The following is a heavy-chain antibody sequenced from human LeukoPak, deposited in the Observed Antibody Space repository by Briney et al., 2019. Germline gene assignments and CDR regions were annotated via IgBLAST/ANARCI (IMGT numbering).Heavy chain of an antibody. Sequence: TGGSLKLSCAASGFTFSGSAMHWVRQASGKGLVWVGRIRSKANSYATAYAASVKGRFTISRDDSKNTAYLQMNSLKTEDTAVYYCARTQYYYDSSGTNFDYWGQGTLVTVSS. D-gene: IGHD3-22*01. CDR2: IRSKANSYAT. CDR1: GFTFSGSA. J-gene: IGHJ4*02. V-gene: IGHV3-73*01. CDR3: ARTQYYYDSSGTNFDY.